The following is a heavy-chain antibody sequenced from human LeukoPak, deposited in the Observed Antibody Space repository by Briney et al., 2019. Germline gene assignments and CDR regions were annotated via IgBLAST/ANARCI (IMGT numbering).Heavy chain of an antibody. J-gene: IGHJ4*02. Sequence: PGGSLRLSCAASGFTFSSYAMHWVRQAPGKGLEWVAVISYDGSSKYYADSVKGRFTISRDNSKNTLYLQMNSLRAEDTAVYYCARQGRYSGYDYYLGSYYFDYWGQGTLVTVSS. CDR2: ISYDGSSK. D-gene: IGHD5-12*01. V-gene: IGHV3-30*04. CDR3: ARQGRYSGYDYYLGSYYFDY. CDR1: GFTFSSYA.